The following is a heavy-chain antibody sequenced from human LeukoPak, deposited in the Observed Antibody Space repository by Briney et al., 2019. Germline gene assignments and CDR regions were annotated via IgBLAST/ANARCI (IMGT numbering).Heavy chain of an antibody. V-gene: IGHV1-18*01. CDR2: ISAYNGKT. J-gene: IGHJ5*02. CDR3: ASLSDKGLNCSGGSCYPNWFDP. CDR1: GYTFTSYG. D-gene: IGHD2-15*01. Sequence: ASVKVSCKASGYTFTSYGISWVRQAPGQGLEWMGWISAYNGKTNYAQKPQGRVTMTTDTSTSTAYMELRSLGSDDAAVYYCASLSDKGLNCSGGSCYPNWFDPWGQGTLVTVSS.